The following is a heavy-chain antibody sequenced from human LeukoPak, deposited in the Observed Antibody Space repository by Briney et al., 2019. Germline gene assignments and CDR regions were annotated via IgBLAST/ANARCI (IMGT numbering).Heavy chain of an antibody. Sequence: SETLSLTCTVSGGSISSGDYYWSWIRQHPGKGLEWIGYIYYSGSTYYNPSLKSRVTISVDTSKNQFSLKLSSVTAADTAVYYCARLYSSSWYWFDPWGQGTLVTVSS. J-gene: IGHJ5*02. CDR1: GGSISSGDYY. CDR3: ARLYSSSWYWFDP. CDR2: IYYSGST. D-gene: IGHD6-13*01. V-gene: IGHV4-31*03.